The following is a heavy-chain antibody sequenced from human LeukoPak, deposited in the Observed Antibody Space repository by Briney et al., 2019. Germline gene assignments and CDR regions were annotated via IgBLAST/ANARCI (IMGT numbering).Heavy chain of an antibody. Sequence: GGSLRLSCAASGFTFSSYSMNWVRQAPGKGLEWVSSISSSSSYIYYADSVKGRFTISRDNAQNSLYLQMNSLRVEDTAVYYCARVVRKQLGGLDYWGQGTLVTVSS. V-gene: IGHV3-21*01. CDR3: ARVVRKQLGGLDY. CDR1: GFTFSSYS. D-gene: IGHD6-6*01. J-gene: IGHJ4*02. CDR2: ISSSSSYI.